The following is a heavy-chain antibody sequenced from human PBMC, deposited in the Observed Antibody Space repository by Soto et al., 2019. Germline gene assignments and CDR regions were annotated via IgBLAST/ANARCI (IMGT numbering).Heavy chain of an antibody. D-gene: IGHD4-17*01. CDR1: GGSISSGGYS. V-gene: IGHV4-30-2*01. J-gene: IGHJ4*02. Sequence: PSETLSLTCAVSGGSISSGGYSWSWIRQPPGKGLEWIGYIYHSGSTYYNPSLKSRVTISVDRSKNQFSLKLSSVTAADTAVYYCARAMTTVVTVYDYWGQGTLVTVSS. CDR2: IYHSGST. CDR3: ARAMTTVVTVYDY.